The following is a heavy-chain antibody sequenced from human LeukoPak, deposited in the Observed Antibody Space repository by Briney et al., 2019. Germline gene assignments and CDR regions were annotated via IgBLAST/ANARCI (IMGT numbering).Heavy chain of an antibody. Sequence: GGSLRLSCAASGFTFGSYGMHRVRQAPAKGLEGVAVIWDDGSNKYYADSVKRRFTISRDNSNNTFYLQMTSLTAEATAVYYCARCGERYSGYSDYWGQGPLVTVSS. CDR2: IWDDGSNK. V-gene: IGHV3-33*01. J-gene: IGHJ4*02. D-gene: IGHD5-12*01. CDR3: ARCGERYSGYSDY. CDR1: GFTFGSYG.